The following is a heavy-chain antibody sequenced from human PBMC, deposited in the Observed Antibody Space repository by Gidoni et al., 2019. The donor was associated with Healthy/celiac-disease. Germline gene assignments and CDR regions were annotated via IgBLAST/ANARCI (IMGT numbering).Heavy chain of an antibody. CDR2: ISSSSSYI. J-gene: IGHJ4*02. CDR1: GFTFSSYS. Sequence: EVQLVESGGGLVKPGGSLRLSCAASGFTFSSYSMNWVRQAPGKGLEWVSSISSSSSYIYYADSVKGRFTISRDNAKNSLYLQMNSLRAEDTAVYYCARVKYSGYGGPLHWGQGTLVTVSS. D-gene: IGHD5-12*01. V-gene: IGHV3-21*01. CDR3: ARVKYSGYGGPLH.